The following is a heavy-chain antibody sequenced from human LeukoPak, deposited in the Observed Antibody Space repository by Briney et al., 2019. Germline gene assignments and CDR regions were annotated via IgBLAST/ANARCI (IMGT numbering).Heavy chain of an antibody. CDR1: GYSFTSYW. J-gene: IGHJ3*02. D-gene: IGHD6-6*01. Sequence: GESLKISCKGSGYSFTSYWIGWVRQMPGKGLEWMGIIYPGDSDTRYSPSFQGQVTISADKSISTAYLQWSSLKASDTAMYYCARQVQQLVRLGAFHIWGQGTMVTVSS. CDR3: ARQVQQLVRLGAFHI. V-gene: IGHV5-51*01. CDR2: IYPGDSDT.